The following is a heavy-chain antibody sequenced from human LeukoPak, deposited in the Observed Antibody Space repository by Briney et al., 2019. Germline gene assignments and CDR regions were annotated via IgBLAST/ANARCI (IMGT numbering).Heavy chain of an antibody. D-gene: IGHD3-22*01. CDR3: AKGRYSSGYFNFDY. CDR2: ISWNSGSI. Sequence: GGSLRLSCAASGFTFDDYAMHWVRHAPGKGLEWVSGISWNSGSIGYADSVKGRFTISRDNAKNSLYLQMNSLRAEDTALYYCAKGRYSSGYFNFDYWGQGTLVTVSS. V-gene: IGHV3-9*01. J-gene: IGHJ4*02. CDR1: GFTFDDYA.